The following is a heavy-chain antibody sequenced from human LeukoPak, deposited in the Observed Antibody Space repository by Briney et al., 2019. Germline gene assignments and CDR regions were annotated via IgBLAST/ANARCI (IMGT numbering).Heavy chain of an antibody. CDR2: IGTAGDT. J-gene: IGHJ5*02. CDR3: ARVHGVEVYYGSGILGFNWFDP. D-gene: IGHD3-10*01. CDR1: GFTFSSYD. V-gene: IGHV3-13*01. Sequence: GGSLRLSCAASGFTFSSYDMHWVRQATGKGLEWVLAIGTAGDTYYPGSVKGRFTISRENAKNSLYLQMNSLRAGDTAVYYCARVHGVEVYYGSGILGFNWFDPWGQGTLVTVSS.